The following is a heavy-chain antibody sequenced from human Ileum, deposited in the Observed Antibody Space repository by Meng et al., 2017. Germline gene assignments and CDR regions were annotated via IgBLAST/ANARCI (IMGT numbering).Heavy chain of an antibody. Sequence: EVQLVESGGGLVQPVGSLRLSCAASGIAVSVNYMSWVRQAPGKGLEWVSCMYVDGRTFYADSVKDRFTISRDSSKNTLYLQMNSLTAEDTAVYYCARSVNYESGGYYPWGQGTLVTVSS. CDR3: ARSVNYESGGYYP. V-gene: IGHV3-66*01. D-gene: IGHD3-22*01. CDR1: GIAVSVNY. CDR2: MYVDGRT. J-gene: IGHJ5*02.